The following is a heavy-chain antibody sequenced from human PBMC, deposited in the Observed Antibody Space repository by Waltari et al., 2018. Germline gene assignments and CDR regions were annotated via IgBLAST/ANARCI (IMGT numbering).Heavy chain of an antibody. J-gene: IGHJ3*02. D-gene: IGHD4-17*01. Sequence: EVQLLESGGGLVQPGGSLRLSCAASGFTFSSYAMSWVRQAPGKGLEWVSAISGSGGITYYADSVKGRFTISRYNSKNPLYLQMNSLRAEDTAVYYCAKVPTVTTFDIWGQGTMVTFSS. CDR3: AKVPTVTTFDI. CDR2: ISGSGGIT. V-gene: IGHV3-23*01. CDR1: GFTFSSYA.